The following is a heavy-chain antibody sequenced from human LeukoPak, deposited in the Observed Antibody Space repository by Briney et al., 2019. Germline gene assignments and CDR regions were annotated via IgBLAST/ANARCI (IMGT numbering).Heavy chain of an antibody. D-gene: IGHD3-10*01. Sequence: GVSLRLSCAGSGFTFRSYGMHRVRQAPGKGLEWVAFIRFDGSDKFYTDSVKGRFTISRDNSRSMVYLQMNSLRPDDTAVYYCAKDIILESRTDGGPGYWGQGTLVTVSS. V-gene: IGHV3-30*02. CDR2: IRFDGSDK. CDR1: GFTFRSYG. CDR3: AKDIILESRTDGGPGY. J-gene: IGHJ4*02.